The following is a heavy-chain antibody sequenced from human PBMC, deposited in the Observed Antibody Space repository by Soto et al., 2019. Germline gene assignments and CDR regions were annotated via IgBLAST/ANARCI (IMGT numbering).Heavy chain of an antibody. Sequence: SETLSLTCTVSGGSISSGGYYWSWIRQHPGKGLEWIGYIYYSGSTYYNPSLKSRVTISVDMSKNQFSLKLSSVTAADTAVYYCARDSWSSYDFWSGYSGSRMYGMDVWGQGTTVTVS. CDR1: GGSISSGGYY. V-gene: IGHV4-31*03. J-gene: IGHJ6*02. CDR2: IYYSGST. CDR3: ARDSWSSYDFWSGYSGSRMYGMDV. D-gene: IGHD3-3*01.